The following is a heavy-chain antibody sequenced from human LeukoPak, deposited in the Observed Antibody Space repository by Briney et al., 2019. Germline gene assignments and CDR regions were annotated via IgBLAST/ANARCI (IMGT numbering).Heavy chain of an antibody. CDR3: ASSKFDTSSSFGY. CDR1: GFTFSSYW. CDR2: IKQDGSEK. D-gene: IGHD3-16*01. Sequence: GGSLRLSCAASGFTFSSYWMSWVRQAPGKGLEWVANIKQDGSEKYYVDSVKGRFTISRDNAKNSLYLQMNSLRAEDTAVYYCASSKFDTSSSFGYWGQGTLVTVSS. V-gene: IGHV3-7*03. J-gene: IGHJ4*02.